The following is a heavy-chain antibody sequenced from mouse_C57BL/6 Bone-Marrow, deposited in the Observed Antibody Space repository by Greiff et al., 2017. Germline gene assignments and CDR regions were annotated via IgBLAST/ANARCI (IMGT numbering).Heavy chain of an antibody. V-gene: IGHV1-20*01. J-gene: IGHJ2*01. Sequence: VHVKQSGPELVKPGDSVKISCKASGYSFTGYFMNWVMQSPGKSLEWIGRINPSVGDTFYNQKFKGKATLTVDKSSSTAHMELRRLTSEDSAVYYCARSTMITAYYFDYWGQGTTLTVSS. D-gene: IGHD2-4*01. CDR2: INPSVGDT. CDR1: GYSFTGYF. CDR3: ARSTMITAYYFDY.